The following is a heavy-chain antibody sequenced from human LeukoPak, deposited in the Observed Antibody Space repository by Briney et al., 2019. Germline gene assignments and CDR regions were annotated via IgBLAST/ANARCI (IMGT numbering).Heavy chain of an antibody. CDR2: ISGSGGST. CDR1: GFTFSSYA. J-gene: IGHJ4*02. CDR3: ANFGCSSTSCLDY. V-gene: IGHV3-23*01. D-gene: IGHD2-2*01. Sequence: GGSLRLSCAASGFTFSSYAMSWVRQAPGKGLEWVSAISGSGGSTYYADSVKGRFTISRDNSKNTLYLQMNSLRAEDTAVYYCANFGCSSTSCLDYWGQGTLVTVSS.